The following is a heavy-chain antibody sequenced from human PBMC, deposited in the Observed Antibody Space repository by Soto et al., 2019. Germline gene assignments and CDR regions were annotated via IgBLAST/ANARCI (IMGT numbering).Heavy chain of an antibody. D-gene: IGHD2-8*01. V-gene: IGHV1-69*01. CDR1: GGTFRSYA. CDR3: ARSMETNDFYCMEV. Sequence: QVQLVQSGAEVREPGSSVTVSCEASGGTFRSYAINWVRQAPGQGLEWMGGIIPMFGKPNYAEKFLGRVTITADEATRTAYMEVSSLKSEDTAVYYCARSMETNDFYCMEVWGLGTTVTVSS. CDR2: IIPMFGKP. J-gene: IGHJ6*02.